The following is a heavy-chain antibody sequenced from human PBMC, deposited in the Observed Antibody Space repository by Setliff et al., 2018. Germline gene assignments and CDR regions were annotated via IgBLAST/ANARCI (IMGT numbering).Heavy chain of an antibody. Sequence: SETLSLTCTVSGGSISSHYWNWIRQPPGKGLEWIGYIFYSGSTNYNPSLKSRVTISVDTSKDQFSLRLTSMTAADTAVYYCARQVEMATIAFDVWGQGTMVTVSS. J-gene: IGHJ3*01. CDR3: ARQVEMATIAFDV. CDR2: IFYSGST. D-gene: IGHD2-21*01. V-gene: IGHV4-59*08. CDR1: GGSISSHY.